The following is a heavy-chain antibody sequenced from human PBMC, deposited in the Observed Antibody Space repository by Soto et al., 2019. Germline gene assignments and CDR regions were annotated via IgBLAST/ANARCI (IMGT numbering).Heavy chain of an antibody. CDR2: IYSGGST. Sequence: QLVESGGGLVQPGGPLRLACAATGFSVSSNYMKWVRQAPGKGLEWVSLIYSGGSTYYADSVKGRFTISRDNSKNTLFLQMNSLRVEDTAVYYCARDRGYRWGQGTMVTVSS. V-gene: IGHV3-66*01. J-gene: IGHJ3*01. CDR3: ARDRGYR. CDR1: GFSVSSNY. D-gene: IGHD5-12*01.